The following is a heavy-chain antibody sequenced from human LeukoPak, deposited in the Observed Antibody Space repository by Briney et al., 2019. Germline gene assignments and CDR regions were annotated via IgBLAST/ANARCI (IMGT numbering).Heavy chain of an antibody. D-gene: IGHD6-13*01. J-gene: IGHJ4*02. CDR1: DFTFSSHW. CDR3: ARGIASSRSVAIDL. Sequence: GGSLRLSCAASDFTFSSHWMYWVRQAPGKGPVWVARLSGDGGTTRHADSVKGRFTISRDNAKNTLYLQMNSLGVEDTALYYCARGIASSRSVAIDLWGQGTLVAVSS. V-gene: IGHV3-74*01. CDR2: LSGDGGTT.